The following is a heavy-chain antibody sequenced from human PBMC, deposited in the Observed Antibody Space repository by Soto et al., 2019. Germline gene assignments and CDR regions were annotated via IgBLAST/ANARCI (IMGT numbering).Heavy chain of an antibody. Sequence: SETLSLTFTVSGGSISSYYWSWIRQPPGKGLEWIGYIYYSGSTNYNPSLKSRVTISVDTSKNQFSLKLSSVTAADTAVYYCARHDNWNPSGFQHWGQGTLVTVSS. J-gene: IGHJ1*01. CDR1: GGSISSYY. CDR2: IYYSGST. CDR3: ARHDNWNPSGFQH. V-gene: IGHV4-59*08. D-gene: IGHD1-20*01.